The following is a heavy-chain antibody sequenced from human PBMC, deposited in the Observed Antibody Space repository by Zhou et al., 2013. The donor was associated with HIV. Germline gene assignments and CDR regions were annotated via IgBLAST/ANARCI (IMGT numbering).Heavy chain of an antibody. V-gene: IGHV1-18*01. CDR1: GYTFTNYG. D-gene: IGHD3-10*01. Sequence: QVQLVQSGPEVKKPGASVKVSCKPSGYTFTNYGITWVRQVPGQGLEWMGWITAYNGNTNYAERFQDRLTMTTDTSTNTAYMELRSLKSDDTAVYYCARAGYYGSGSRAAFDFWGQGTVVIVSS. J-gene: IGHJ4*02. CDR2: ITAYNGNT. CDR3: ARAGYYGSGSRAAFDF.